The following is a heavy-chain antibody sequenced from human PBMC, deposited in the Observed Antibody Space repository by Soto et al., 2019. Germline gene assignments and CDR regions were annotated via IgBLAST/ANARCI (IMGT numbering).Heavy chain of an antibody. CDR3: TRDSFDETYYYGMDV. V-gene: IGHV3-74*01. CDR2: INPDGSFT. Sequence: EVQLVESGGGSVQPGGSLRISCVASGFTFRKSWMHWVRQTPGKGLVWVSRINPDGSFTSYAESVKGRFSMTRDNAKNPLYLQMNSLRAGDTAVYYCTRDSFDETYYYGMDVWGQGTTVTVSS. D-gene: IGHD3-9*01. J-gene: IGHJ6*02. CDR1: GFTFRKSW.